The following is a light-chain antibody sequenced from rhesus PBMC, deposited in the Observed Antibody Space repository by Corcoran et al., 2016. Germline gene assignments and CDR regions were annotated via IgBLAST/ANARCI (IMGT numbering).Light chain of an antibody. J-gene: IGKJ2*01. CDR2: AAT. CDR1: KSVGSN. CDR3: QQYSDWYS. V-gene: IGKV3-42*03. Sequence: ENVLTQSQDILSLSPGERATLSCRASKSVGSNIACYVQKPAQHPRLLIYAATSRATDNQDRVRGSGFATDCTLTICSLEPDAFALYHCQQYSDWYSFGQGTKVEIK.